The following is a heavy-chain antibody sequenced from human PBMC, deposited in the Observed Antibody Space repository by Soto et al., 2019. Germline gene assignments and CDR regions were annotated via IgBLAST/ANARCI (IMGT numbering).Heavy chain of an antibody. J-gene: IGHJ4*02. CDR3: ARAEGCSGGSCPSYAYFDY. D-gene: IGHD2-15*01. Sequence: QVQLVQSGAEVKKPGASVKVSCKASGYTFISYGINWVRQAPGQGLEWMGWISVYNGNTTYAQKLPGRVTMTTDTSTSTAYMELRSLRSDATAVYYCARAEGCSGGSCPSYAYFDYWGQGTLVTVSS. CDR2: ISVYNGNT. V-gene: IGHV1-18*01. CDR1: GYTFISYG.